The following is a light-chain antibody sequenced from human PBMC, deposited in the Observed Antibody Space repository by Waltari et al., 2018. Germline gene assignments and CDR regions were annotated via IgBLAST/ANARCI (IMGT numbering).Light chain of an antibody. J-gene: IGLJ2*01. Sequence: QSALAQSASVSGSPGQSITISCTGPGSDLGYYNFVSLYQQHPGKAPKLLIFDVSRWSSGVSHRFSGSKSGNTASLTISGLQAEDEADYYCSSYTSTNTIIFGGGTKVTVL. CDR1: GSDLGYYNF. CDR3: SSYTSTNTII. CDR2: DVS. V-gene: IGLV2-14*03.